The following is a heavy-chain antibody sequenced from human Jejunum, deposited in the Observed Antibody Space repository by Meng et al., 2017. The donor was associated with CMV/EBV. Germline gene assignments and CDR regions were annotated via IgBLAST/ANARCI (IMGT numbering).Heavy chain of an antibody. D-gene: IGHD3-3*01. CDR1: LNYNTYW. V-gene: IGHV3-74*01. CDR3: ARQLVTDFWNAIDY. CDR2: IDSDGSST. J-gene: IGHJ4*02. Sequence: LNYNTYWMQWGRQGPGKGMGWVSRIDSDGSSTTYADSVKGRFTISRDNAKNTLYLQMSSLTAEDTAVYYCARQLVTDFWNAIDYWGRGTLVTVSS.